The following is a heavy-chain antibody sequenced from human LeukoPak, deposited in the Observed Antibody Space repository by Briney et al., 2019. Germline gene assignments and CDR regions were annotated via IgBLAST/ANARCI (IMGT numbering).Heavy chain of an antibody. CDR3: AKDMGSSGWYGGAFDY. CDR2: ISWNSGSI. V-gene: IGHV3-9*01. D-gene: IGHD6-19*01. Sequence: GGSLRLSCAASGFTFDDYAMHWVRQAPGKGLEWVSGISWNSGSIGYADSVKGRFTISRDNAKNSLYLQMNSPRAEDTALYYCAKDMGSSGWYGGAFDYWGQGTLVTVSS. CDR1: GFTFDDYA. J-gene: IGHJ4*02.